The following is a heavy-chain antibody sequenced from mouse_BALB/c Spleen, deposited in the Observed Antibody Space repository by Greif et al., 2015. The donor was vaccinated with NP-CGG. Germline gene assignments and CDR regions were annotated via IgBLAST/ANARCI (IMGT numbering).Heavy chain of an antibody. V-gene: IGHV5-9-3*01. Sequence: EVKLQESGGGLVKPGGSLKLSCAASGFTFSSYAMSWVRQTPEKRLEWVATISSGGSYTYYPDSVKGRFTISRDNAKNTLYLQMSSLRSEDTAMYYCARQGNDGRFYFDYWGQGTTLTVSS. CDR1: GFTFSSYA. J-gene: IGHJ2*01. CDR3: ARQGNDGRFYFDY. CDR2: ISSGGSYT. D-gene: IGHD2-12*01.